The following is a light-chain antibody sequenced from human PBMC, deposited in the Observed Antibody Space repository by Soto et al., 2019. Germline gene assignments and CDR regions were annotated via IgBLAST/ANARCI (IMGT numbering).Light chain of an antibody. CDR3: FSFTTSNTHV. CDR1: SSDVGAYNY. J-gene: IGLJ7*01. CDR2: EVS. Sequence: QSVLTQPASVSGSPGQSITISCTGTSSDVGAYNYVSWFQQHPDKAPQLMIYEVSNRPSGVSNRFSGSKSGNAASLTISGLQAEDEAYYFCFSFTTSNTHVFGTGTQLTVL. V-gene: IGLV2-14*01.